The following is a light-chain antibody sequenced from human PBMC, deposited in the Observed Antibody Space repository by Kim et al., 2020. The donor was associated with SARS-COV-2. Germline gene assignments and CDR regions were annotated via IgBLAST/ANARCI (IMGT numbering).Light chain of an antibody. J-gene: IGKJ4*01. CDR3: QQYNNWPPCT. CDR1: RSISNN. CDR2: DVS. V-gene: IGKV3-15*01. Sequence: SPGERATLSCRASRSISNNLAWYQQKSGQPPRLLIYDVSFRATGIPARFSGSGSGTVFTLTISSLQSEDFAVYYCQQYNNWPPCTFGGGTKVDIK.